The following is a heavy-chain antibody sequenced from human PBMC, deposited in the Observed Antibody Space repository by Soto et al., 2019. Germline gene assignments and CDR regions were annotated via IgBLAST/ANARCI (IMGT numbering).Heavy chain of an antibody. V-gene: IGHV1-18*01. CDR1: GYTFTSYA. Sequence: ASVKVSCKASGYTFTSYAMHWVRQAPGQGLEWMGWISAYNGNTNYAQKLQGRVTMTTETSTSTAYMEVTSLRSDDTAVYYCARDTYYDRSGKPYNWFDPWGQGTLVTVSS. CDR3: ARDTYYDRSGKPYNWFDP. J-gene: IGHJ5*02. D-gene: IGHD3-22*01. CDR2: ISAYNGNT.